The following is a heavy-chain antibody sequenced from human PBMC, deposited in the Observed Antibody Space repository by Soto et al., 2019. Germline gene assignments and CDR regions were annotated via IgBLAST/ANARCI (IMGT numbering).Heavy chain of an antibody. CDR1: GFTFSSYW. CDR2: INSDGSST. CDR3: AGSGSYRYYGMDV. Sequence: EVQLVESGGGLVQPGGSLRLSCAASGFTFSSYWMHWVRQAPGKGLVWVSRINSDGSSTSYADSVKGRFTISRDNAKNTLYMQMNSLRAEDRAVYYCAGSGSYRYYGMDVWGQGTTVTVSS. D-gene: IGHD3-10*01. V-gene: IGHV3-74*01. J-gene: IGHJ6*02.